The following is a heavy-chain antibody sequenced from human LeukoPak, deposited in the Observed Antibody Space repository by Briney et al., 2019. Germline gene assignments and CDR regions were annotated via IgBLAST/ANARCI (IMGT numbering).Heavy chain of an antibody. CDR2: IYYSGST. V-gene: IGHV4-59*01. CDR3: AGAPAYYYDSSGSFDY. J-gene: IGHJ4*02. Sequence: SETLSLTCTVSGGSISSYYWSWIRQPPGKGLEWIGYIYYSGSTNYNPSLKSRVTISVDTSKNQFSLKLSSVTAADTAVYYCAGAPAYYYDSSGSFDYGGQGTLVTVSS. CDR1: GGSISSYY. D-gene: IGHD3-22*01.